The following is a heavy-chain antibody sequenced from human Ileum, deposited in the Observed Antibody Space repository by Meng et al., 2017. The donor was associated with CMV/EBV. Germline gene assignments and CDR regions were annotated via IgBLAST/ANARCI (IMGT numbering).Heavy chain of an antibody. J-gene: IGHJ6*02. CDR3: ARGGRGNYYYYYGMDV. D-gene: IGHD3-16*01. CDR2: ISSRSSTV. Sequence: GGSLRLSCVASAFTFSDYSMNWVRQAPGKGLEWVSYISSRSSTVHYADSVKGRFTISRDNANNSLYLQMNSLRAEDTALYYCARGGRGNYYYYYGMDVWGQGTTVTGSS. CDR1: AFTFSDYS. V-gene: IGHV3-48*04.